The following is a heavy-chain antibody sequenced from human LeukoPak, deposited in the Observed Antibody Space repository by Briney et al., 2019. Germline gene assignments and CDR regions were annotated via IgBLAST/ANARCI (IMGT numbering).Heavy chain of an antibody. D-gene: IGHD6-6*01. Sequence: SETLSLTCTVSGGSISSHYWSWIRQPPGKGLEWIAYIYYSGSSNYNPSLKSRVTISVDTSKHQFSLKLSSVTAADTAVYYCARPYSSSSPDAFDIWGQGTMVTVSS. CDR3: ARPYSSSSPDAFDI. V-gene: IGHV4-59*11. CDR1: GGSISSHY. CDR2: IYYSGSS. J-gene: IGHJ3*02.